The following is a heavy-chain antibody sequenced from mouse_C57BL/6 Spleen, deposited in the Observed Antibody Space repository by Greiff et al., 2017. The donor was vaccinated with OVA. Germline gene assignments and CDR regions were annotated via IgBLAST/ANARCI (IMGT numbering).Heavy chain of an antibody. CDR3: ARCYDEAMDY. Sequence: EVKLMESGAELVKPGASVKLSCTASGFNIKDYYMHWVKQRTEQGLEWIGRIDPEDGETKYAPKFQGKATLPADPSSNTAYLQLSSLTSEDTAVYYCARCYDEAMDYWGQGTSVTVSS. CDR1: GFNIKDYY. CDR2: IDPEDGET. V-gene: IGHV14-2*01. D-gene: IGHD2-12*01. J-gene: IGHJ4*01.